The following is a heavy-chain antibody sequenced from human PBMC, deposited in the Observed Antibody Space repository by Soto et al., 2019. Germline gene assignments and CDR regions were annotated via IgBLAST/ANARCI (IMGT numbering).Heavy chain of an antibody. CDR2: IIPISGAA. CDR3: AGDMTITVVPYFDF. J-gene: IGHJ4*02. Sequence: QVQLVQSGAEVKKPGSSVKVSCKASGGTFSNYVVNWVRQAPGQGLEWMGRIIPISGAANYAQKFQGRVTITADKSTRTSYIELSSLRSDDTAVYYCAGDMTITVVPYFDFWGQGTLVTVSS. V-gene: IGHV1-69*06. D-gene: IGHD1-20*01. CDR1: GGTFSNYV.